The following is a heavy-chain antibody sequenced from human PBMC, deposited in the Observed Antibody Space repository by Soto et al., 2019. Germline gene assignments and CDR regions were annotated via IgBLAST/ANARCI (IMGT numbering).Heavy chain of an antibody. D-gene: IGHD3-22*01. Sequence: PGGSLRLSCAASGFTFSSYAMSWVRQAPGKGLEWVSAISGSGGSTYYADSVKGRFTISRDNSKNTLYLQMNSLRAEDTAVYYCAKEIHYDSSGYYYDFAFDIWGQGTMVTVSS. CDR3: AKEIHYDSSGYYYDFAFDI. J-gene: IGHJ3*02. CDR2: ISGSGGST. V-gene: IGHV3-23*01. CDR1: GFTFSSYA.